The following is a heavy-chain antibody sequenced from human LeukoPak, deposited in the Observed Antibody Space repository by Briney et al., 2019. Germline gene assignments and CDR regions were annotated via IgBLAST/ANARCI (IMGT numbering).Heavy chain of an antibody. D-gene: IGHD1/OR15-1a*01. CDR2: IYYSGST. V-gene: IGHV4-59*02. J-gene: IGHJ4*02. CDR1: GASVSSYY. Sequence: PSETLSLTCGVSGASVSSYYWRWIRQPPGKGLEWIGYIYYSGSTNYNPSLKSRVTISVDTSNNQFSLKLTSVTAADTAVYYCARGLSNIDYWGQGTLVTVSS. CDR3: ARGLSNIDY.